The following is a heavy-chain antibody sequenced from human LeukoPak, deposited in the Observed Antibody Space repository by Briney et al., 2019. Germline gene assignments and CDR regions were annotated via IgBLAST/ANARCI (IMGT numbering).Heavy chain of an antibody. CDR2: ISSNGGST. CDR1: GFTFSSYA. Sequence: GGSLRLSCAASGFTFSSYAMHWVRQAPGKGLEYVSAISSNGGSTYYANSVKGRFTISRDNSKNTLYLQMGSLRAEDMAVYYCASGIAAHTVKLYWGQGTLVTVSS. D-gene: IGHD6-13*01. V-gene: IGHV3-64*01. J-gene: IGHJ4*02. CDR3: ASGIAAHTVKLY.